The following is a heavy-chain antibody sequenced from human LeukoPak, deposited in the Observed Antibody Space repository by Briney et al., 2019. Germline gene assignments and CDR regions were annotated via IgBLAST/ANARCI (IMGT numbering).Heavy chain of an antibody. Sequence: ASVKVSCKASGYTFTSYGISWVRQAPGQGLEWMGWISAYNGNTSYAQKLQGRVTMTTETSTTTAYMELRSLRSDDTAVYYCARGLSAAAGTQDSYQFDYWGQGTLVTVSS. J-gene: IGHJ4*02. D-gene: IGHD6-13*01. CDR1: GYTFTSYG. CDR2: ISAYNGNT. CDR3: ARGLSAAAGTQDSYQFDY. V-gene: IGHV1-18*01.